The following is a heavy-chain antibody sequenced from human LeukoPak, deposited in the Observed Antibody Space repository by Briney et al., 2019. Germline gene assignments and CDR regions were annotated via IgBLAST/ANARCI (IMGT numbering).Heavy chain of an antibody. J-gene: IGHJ4*02. CDR3: ARGPPLDSSGYYATLYFDY. CDR2: IIPISGTA. D-gene: IGHD3-22*01. Sequence: SVKVSCKASGGTFTSYGISWVRQAPGQGLEWMGGIIPISGTANYAQKFQGRVTITTDKSTSTAYMELRSQRYEDTAVYSCARGPPLDSSGYYATLYFDYWGQGTLVTVSS. V-gene: IGHV1-69*05. CDR1: GGTFTSYG.